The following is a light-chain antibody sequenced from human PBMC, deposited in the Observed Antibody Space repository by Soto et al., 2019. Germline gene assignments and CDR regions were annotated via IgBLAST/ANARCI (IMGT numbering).Light chain of an antibody. CDR1: SGSIASNY. J-gene: IGLJ3*02. V-gene: IGLV6-57*03. CDR3: QSYDSSINWV. Sequence: NFMLTQPHSVSESPGKTVTISCTRSSGSIASNYVQWYQQRPGSAPTTVIYEDNQRPSGVPDRFSGSIDSSSNSAPLTISGLKTEDEADYYCQSYDSSINWVFGGGTKLTVL. CDR2: EDN.